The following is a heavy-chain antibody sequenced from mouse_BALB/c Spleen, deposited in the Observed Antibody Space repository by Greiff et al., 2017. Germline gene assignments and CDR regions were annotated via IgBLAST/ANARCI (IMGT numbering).Heavy chain of an antibody. V-gene: IGHV5-4*02. CDR2: ISDGGSYT. CDR3: ARDHDDGYYADY. Sequence: EVMLVESGGGLVKPGGSLKLSCAASGFTFSDYYMYWARQTPEKRLEWVATISDGGSYTYYPDSVKGRFTISRDNAKNNLYLQMSSLKSEDTAMYYCARDHDDGYYADYWGQGTTLTVSS. J-gene: IGHJ2*01. CDR1: GFTFSDYY. D-gene: IGHD2-3*01.